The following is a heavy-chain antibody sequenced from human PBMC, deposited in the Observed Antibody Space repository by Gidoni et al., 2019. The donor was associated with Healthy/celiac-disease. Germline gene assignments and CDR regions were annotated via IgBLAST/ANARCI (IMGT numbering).Heavy chain of an antibody. V-gene: IGHV1-2*04. CDR2: INPNSGGT. D-gene: IGHD3-10*01. J-gene: IGHJ6*02. CDR3: ARESTYAGGMDV. Sequence: QMQLVQTGAEAKKPGASVRVSCKAARYTFTGYYMHWVRQAPGQGLEWMGWINPNSGGTNYAQKFQGWVTMTRDTSISTAYMELSRLRSDDTAVYYCARESTYAGGMDVWGQGTTVTVSS. CDR1: RYTFTGYY.